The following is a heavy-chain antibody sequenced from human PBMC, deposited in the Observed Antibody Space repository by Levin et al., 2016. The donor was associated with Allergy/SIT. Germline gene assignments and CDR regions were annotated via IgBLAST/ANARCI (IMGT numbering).Heavy chain of an antibody. CDR2: MNPNSGNT. CDR3: ARGLGRGYSYGSDYYGMDV. CDR1: GYTFTGYY. D-gene: IGHD5-18*01. J-gene: IGHJ6*02. V-gene: IGHV1-8*02. Sequence: ASVKVSCKASGYTFTGYYIHWVRQAPGQGLEWMGWMNPNSGNTGYAQKFQGRVTMTRNTSISTAYMELSSLRSEDTAVYYCARGLGRGYSYGSDYYGMDVWGQGTTVTVSS.